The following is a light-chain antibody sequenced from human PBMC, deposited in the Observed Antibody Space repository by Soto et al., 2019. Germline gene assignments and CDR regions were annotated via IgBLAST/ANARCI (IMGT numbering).Light chain of an antibody. CDR2: DVS. V-gene: IGLV2-11*01. CDR3: CSFAGPQSFEG. J-gene: IGLJ1*01. Sequence: QSALTQPRSVSGSPGQSVTISCTGTSSDIGGYTYVSWYQQHPGKAPKVIIYDVSERPSGVPDRFSGSKSGNTASLTISGLQPEDEADYYCCSFAGPQSFEGFGEGTKVTVL. CDR1: SSDIGGYTY.